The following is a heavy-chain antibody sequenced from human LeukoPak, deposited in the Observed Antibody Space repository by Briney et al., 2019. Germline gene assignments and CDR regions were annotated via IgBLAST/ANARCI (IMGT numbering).Heavy chain of an antibody. V-gene: IGHV1-69*13. CDR1: GGTFSSYA. J-gene: IGHJ3*02. Sequence: GASVKVSCKASGGTFSSYAISWVRQAPVQGLEWMGGIIPIFGTANYAQKFQGRVTITADESTSTAYMELSCLRSEDTAVYYCARKAVVAVAAYDAFDIWGQGTMVTVSS. CDR3: ARKAVVAVAAYDAFDI. D-gene: IGHD2-15*01. CDR2: IIPIFGTA.